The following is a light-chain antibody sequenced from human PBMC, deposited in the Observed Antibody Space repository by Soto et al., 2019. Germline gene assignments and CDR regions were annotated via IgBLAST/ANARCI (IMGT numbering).Light chain of an antibody. Sequence: DIQMTQAPSSLSASVGDRVTITCRASQSINSYLNWYQQKPGKAPKLLIYAASSLQHGVASRFSGSGSGTDFTLTISSLQPEDFATYYCQQSYSTHPYTFGQGTKLEIK. CDR2: AAS. J-gene: IGKJ2*01. CDR3: QQSYSTHPYT. V-gene: IGKV1-39*01. CDR1: QSINSY.